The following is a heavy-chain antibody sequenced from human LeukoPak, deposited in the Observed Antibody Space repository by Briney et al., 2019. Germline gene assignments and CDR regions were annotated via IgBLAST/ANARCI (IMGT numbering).Heavy chain of an antibody. CDR2: IYYSGST. J-gene: IGHJ5*02. V-gene: IGHV4-59*01. D-gene: IGHD6-19*01. CDR3: ARDRYSSGWYRGSDWFDP. Sequence: SETLSLTCTVSGGSISNYYWSWIRQPPGKGLEWIGHIYYSGSTNYNPSLKSRITISVDTSKNQFSPKLTSVTAADTAVYYCARDRYSSGWYRGSDWFDPWGQGTLVTVSS. CDR1: GGSISNYY.